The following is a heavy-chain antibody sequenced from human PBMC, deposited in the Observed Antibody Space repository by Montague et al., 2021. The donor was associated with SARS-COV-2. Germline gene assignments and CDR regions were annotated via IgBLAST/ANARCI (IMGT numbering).Heavy chain of an antibody. V-gene: IGHV6-1*01. J-gene: IGHJ4*02. Sequence: CAISGDSVARNSAAWKRSRQSPSRGLQWRGRTYYRFKWDNDYAVSVKSRITINPDTSKNQISLQLNSVTPEDTAVYYCARTSASSDYWGQGTLVTVSS. D-gene: IGHD1-26*01. CDR1: GDSVARNSAA. CDR2: TYYRFKWDN. CDR3: ARTSASSDY.